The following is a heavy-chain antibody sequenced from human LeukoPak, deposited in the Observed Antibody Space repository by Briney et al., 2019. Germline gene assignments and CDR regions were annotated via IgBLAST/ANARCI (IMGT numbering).Heavy chain of an antibody. Sequence: SETLSLTCTVSGGSISGSSFYWGWIRQPPGKGLEWIGSIYYSGSTYYNPSLKSRVTISVDTSKNQFSLKLSSVTAADTAVYYCARGGKYGVYLSYFDYWGQGTLVTVSS. CDR1: GGSISGSSFY. CDR2: IYYSGST. J-gene: IGHJ4*02. V-gene: IGHV4-39*07. CDR3: ARGGKYGVYLSYFDY. D-gene: IGHD4-17*01.